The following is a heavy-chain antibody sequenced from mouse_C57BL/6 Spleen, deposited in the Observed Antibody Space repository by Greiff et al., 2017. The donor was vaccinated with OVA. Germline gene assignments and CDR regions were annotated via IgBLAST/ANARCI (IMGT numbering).Heavy chain of an antibody. CDR2: IDPSDSYT. V-gene: IGHV1-59*01. CDR3: ARWGGYYYGSRGWYFDV. Sequence: VQLQQPGAELVRPGTSVKLSCKASGYTFTSYWMHWVKQRPGQGLEWIGVIDPSDSYTNYNQKFKGKATLTVDTSSSTAYMQLSSLTSEDSAVYYCARWGGYYYGSRGWYFDVWGTGTTVTVSS. CDR1: GYTFTSYW. D-gene: IGHD1-1*01. J-gene: IGHJ1*03.